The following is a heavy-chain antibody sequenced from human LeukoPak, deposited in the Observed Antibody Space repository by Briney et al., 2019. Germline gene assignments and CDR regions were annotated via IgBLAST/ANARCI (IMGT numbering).Heavy chain of an antibody. D-gene: IGHD3-10*02. CDR3: ARGRLITMSPFHP. V-gene: IGHV4-59*01. Sequence: PSETLSLTCTVSGGSISSYYWSWIRQPPGKGLEWIGYIYYSGSTNYNPSLKSRVTISVDTSKNQFSLKLSSVTAADTAVYYCARGRLITMSPFHPWGQGTLVNRSS. CDR2: IYYSGST. J-gene: IGHJ5*01. CDR1: GGSISSYY.